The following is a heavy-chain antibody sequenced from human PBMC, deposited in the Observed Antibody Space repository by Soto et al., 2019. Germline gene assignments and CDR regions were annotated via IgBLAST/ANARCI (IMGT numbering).Heavy chain of an antibody. D-gene: IGHD6-13*01. J-gene: IGHJ6*03. CDR2: ISNNGAHT. CDR3: ARRGYGSRWPNVYMDV. CDR1: GFAFRIYE. Sequence: PGGCLRLCCGECGFAFRIYEMDLVCQAPGKGLEYVSGISNNGAHTDYAKSVKGRFTISRDNSENTLYLQMGSLRAEDMALYYCARRGYGSRWPNVYMDVWGKGTTVTVSS. V-gene: IGHV3-64*01.